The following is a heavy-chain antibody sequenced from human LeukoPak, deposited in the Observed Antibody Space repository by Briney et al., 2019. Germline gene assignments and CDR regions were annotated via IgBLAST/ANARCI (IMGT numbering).Heavy chain of an antibody. D-gene: IGHD2-2*01. Sequence: PGESLRLSCAASGFSLSNYWMHWVRQAPGKGLVWVSRILSDGTTTGYADSVEGRFTISRDTAKNTLYLQMNSLRVDDTAIYYCAREVAVGYCSSTTCYADDHWGQGTLVTVSS. J-gene: IGHJ4*02. V-gene: IGHV3-74*01. CDR3: AREVAVGYCSSTTCYADDH. CDR2: ILSDGTTT. CDR1: GFSLSNYW.